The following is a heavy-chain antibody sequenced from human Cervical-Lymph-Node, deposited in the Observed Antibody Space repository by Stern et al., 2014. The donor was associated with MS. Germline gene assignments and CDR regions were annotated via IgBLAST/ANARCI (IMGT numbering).Heavy chain of an antibody. D-gene: IGHD6-19*01. J-gene: IGHJ4*02. CDR3: ATFHSSGWYSYYFDY. V-gene: IGHV3-23*04. CDR1: GFTFSNYA. Sequence: EVQLVEYGGGLVQPGGSLRLSCAASGFTFSNYAMSWVRQAPGKGLECVSAISGSGGSTYYADTVKGRFTISRDNSKNTLYLQMNSLRAEDTAVYYCATFHSSGWYSYYFDYWGQGTLVTVSS. CDR2: ISGSGGST.